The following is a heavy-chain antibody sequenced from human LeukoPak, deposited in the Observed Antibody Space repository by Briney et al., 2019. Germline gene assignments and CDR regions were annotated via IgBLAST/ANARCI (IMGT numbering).Heavy chain of an antibody. D-gene: IGHD2-15*01. J-gene: IGHJ4*02. V-gene: IGHV3-23*01. CDR3: AKQLGYCSDGSCYFPY. CDR2: ISNNGGYT. CDR1: GFIFRNYW. Sequence: GGSLRLSCAASGFIFRNYWMHWVRQAPGKGLEWVSAISNNGGYTYYADSVQGRFTISRDNSKSTLCLQMNSLRAEDTAVYYCAKQLGYCSDGSCYFPYWGQGTLVTVSS.